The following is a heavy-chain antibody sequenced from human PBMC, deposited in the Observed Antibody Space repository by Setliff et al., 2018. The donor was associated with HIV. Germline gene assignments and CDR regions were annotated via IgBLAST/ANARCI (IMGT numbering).Heavy chain of an antibody. J-gene: IGHJ6*03. D-gene: IGHD2-15*01. CDR3: AIARGGCSGGSCPAHHYYYYMDV. Sequence: PSETLSLTCNVSGGSISSGGYYWSWIRQHPGKGLEWIGYIYYSGSTYYNPSLKSLGTISVDTSKNQFSLKLSSVTAADTAVYYCAIARGGCSGGSCPAHHYYYYMDVWVKGTTVTVSS. V-gene: IGHV4-31*01. CDR2: IYYSGST. CDR1: GGSISSGGYY.